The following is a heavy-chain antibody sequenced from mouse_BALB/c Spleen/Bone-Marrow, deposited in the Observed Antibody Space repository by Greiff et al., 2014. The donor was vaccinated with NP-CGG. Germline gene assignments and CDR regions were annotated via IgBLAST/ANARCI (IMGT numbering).Heavy chain of an antibody. J-gene: IGHJ3*01. D-gene: IGHD3-2*02. V-gene: IGHV1-62-2*01. CDR2: FYPGSGSI. CDR3: ARHEDRLRAWFAY. CDR1: GYTFTEYI. Sequence: VKLVESGAELVKPGASVKLSCKAPGYTFTEYIIHWVKQRSGQGLEWIGWFYPGSGSIKYNEKFKDKATLTADKSSSTVYMELSRLTSEDSAVYFCARHEDRLRAWFAYWGQGTLVTVSA.